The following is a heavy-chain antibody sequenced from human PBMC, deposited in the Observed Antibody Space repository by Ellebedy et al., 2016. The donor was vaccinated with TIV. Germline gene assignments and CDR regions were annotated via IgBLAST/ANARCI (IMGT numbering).Heavy chain of an antibody. CDR1: GGPFNTYT. CDR3: ARARGVYGGNSDHFDY. D-gene: IGHD4-23*01. J-gene: IGHJ4*02. CDR2: IIPILATP. Sequence: AASVKVSCKASGGPFNTYTISWVRQAPGQGLEWMGEIIPILATPKYAQKFQGRVTITADESTSTAYMELISLRSEDTAVYFCARARGVYGGNSDHFDYWGQGTLVTASS. V-gene: IGHV1-69*13.